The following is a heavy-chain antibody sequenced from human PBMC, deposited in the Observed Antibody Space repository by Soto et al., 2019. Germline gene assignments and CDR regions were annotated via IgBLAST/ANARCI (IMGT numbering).Heavy chain of an antibody. Sequence: QVQLVESGGGVVQPGRSLRLSCAASGFTFSSYGMHWVRQAPGKGLEWVAVISYDGSNKYYADSVKGRFTISRDNSKNTLYLQMNSLRAEDTAVYYCAKGSLLTGYLIDYWGQGTLVTVSS. CDR1: GFTFSSYG. J-gene: IGHJ4*02. CDR2: ISYDGSNK. V-gene: IGHV3-30*18. D-gene: IGHD3-9*01. CDR3: AKGSLLTGYLIDY.